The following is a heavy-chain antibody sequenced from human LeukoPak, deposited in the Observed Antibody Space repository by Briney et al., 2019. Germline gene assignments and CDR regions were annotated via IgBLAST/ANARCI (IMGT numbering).Heavy chain of an antibody. CDR3: ARVKDCSGGSCSRDAFDI. Sequence: SETLSLTCTVSGGSISSYYWSWIRQPPGKGLEWIGHIYYSGSTNYNPSLKSRVTISVDTSKNQFSLKLSSVTAADTAVYYCARVKDCSGGSCSRDAFDIWGQGTMVTVSS. CDR2: IYYSGST. CDR1: GGSISSYY. D-gene: IGHD2-15*01. J-gene: IGHJ3*02. V-gene: IGHV4-59*01.